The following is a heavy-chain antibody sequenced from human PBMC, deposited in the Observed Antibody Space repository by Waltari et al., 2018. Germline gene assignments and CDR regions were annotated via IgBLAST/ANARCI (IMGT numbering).Heavy chain of an antibody. D-gene: IGHD3-3*02. Sequence: QLQLQESGPGLVKPSETLSLTCTVSGGSISSSGSYWGWIRQPPGKGLEWIGSISYSGITYDNTSLMRRVTISVDTSKNQFSLKLTSVIAAETAVFYCARFSKSANWIDPWGQGTLVTVSS. CDR1: GGSISSSGSY. CDR3: ARFSKSANWIDP. V-gene: IGHV4-39*01. CDR2: ISYSGIT. J-gene: IGHJ5*02.